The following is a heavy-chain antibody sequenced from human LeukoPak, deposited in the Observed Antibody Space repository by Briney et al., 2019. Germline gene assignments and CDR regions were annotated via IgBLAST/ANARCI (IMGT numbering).Heavy chain of an antibody. V-gene: IGHV1-69*13. CDR3: ASLEGAYCGGDCYSGY. Sequence: SVKVSCKASGGTFSSYAISWVRQAPGQGLEWMGGIIPIFGTANYAQKFQGGVTITADESTSTAYMELSSLRSEDTAVYYCASLEGAYCGGDCYSGYWGQGTLVTVSS. CDR1: GGTFSSYA. CDR2: IIPIFGTA. D-gene: IGHD2-21*02. J-gene: IGHJ4*02.